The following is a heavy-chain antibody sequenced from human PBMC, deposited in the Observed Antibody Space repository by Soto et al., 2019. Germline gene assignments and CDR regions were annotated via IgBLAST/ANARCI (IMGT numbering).Heavy chain of an antibody. J-gene: IGHJ4*02. D-gene: IGHD1-26*01. CDR3: VKEAYSGNYPARYYFDY. Sequence: QVQLVESGGGVAPAEGSLRLSCAAYGFTFRVYGIQWVRQAPGRGLEWVAVISNDGSNEYYGDSVKGRFTISRDDFRSTVFLQMDSLRSEDTALYYYVKEAYSGNYPARYYFDYWGQGTLVTVSS. CDR2: ISNDGSNE. V-gene: IGHV3-30*18. CDR1: GFTFRVYG.